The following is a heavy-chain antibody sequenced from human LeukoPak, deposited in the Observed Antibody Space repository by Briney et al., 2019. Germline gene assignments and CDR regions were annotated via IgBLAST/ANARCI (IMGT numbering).Heavy chain of an antibody. J-gene: IGHJ4*02. V-gene: IGHV3-48*02. CDR2: ISSSSDPI. Sequence: PGGSLRLSCAASGFTFSNCGMNWVRQAPGKRLEWVSYISSSSDPIYYADSVKGRFTISRDNAENSVHLQMNSLRDEDTAVYYCARAMRSGYDYWGQGTLVTVSS. D-gene: IGHD5-12*01. CDR1: GFTFSNCG. CDR3: ARAMRSGYDY.